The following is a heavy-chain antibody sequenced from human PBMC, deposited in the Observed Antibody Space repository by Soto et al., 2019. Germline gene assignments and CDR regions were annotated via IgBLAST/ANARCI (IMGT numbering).Heavy chain of an antibody. D-gene: IGHD3-10*01. Sequence: GGSLRLSCAASGFTFDDYAMHWVRQAPGKGLEWVSGISWNSGSIGYADSVKGRFTISRDNAKNSLYLQMNSLRAEDTALYYCAKEPYRGYYYYYMDVWGKGTTVTVSS. CDR1: GFTFDDYA. V-gene: IGHV3-9*01. CDR2: ISWNSGSI. CDR3: AKEPYRGYYYYYMDV. J-gene: IGHJ6*03.